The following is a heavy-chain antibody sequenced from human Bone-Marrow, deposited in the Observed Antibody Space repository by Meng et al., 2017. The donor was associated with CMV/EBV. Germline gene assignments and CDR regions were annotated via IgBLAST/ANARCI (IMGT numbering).Heavy chain of an antibody. V-gene: IGHV1-18*01. D-gene: IGHD6-13*01. Sequence: ASVKVSCKASGYTFTSYGISRVRQAPGQGLEWMGWISAYNGNTNYAQKLQGRVTMTTDTSTSTAYMVLRSLRSDDTAVYYCARVEINHSSSWYGDIINYFDYWGQGTLVTVSS. J-gene: IGHJ4*02. CDR1: GYTFTSYG. CDR2: ISAYNGNT. CDR3: ARVEINHSSSWYGDIINYFDY.